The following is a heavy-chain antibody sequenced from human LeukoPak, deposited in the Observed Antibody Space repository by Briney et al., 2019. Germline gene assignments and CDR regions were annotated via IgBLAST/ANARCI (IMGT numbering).Heavy chain of an antibody. Sequence: GGSLRLSCAASGFTFSSYAMSWVRQAPGKGLEWVSAISGSGGSTYYADSVQGRFTISRDNSKNTLYLQMNSLRAEDTAVYYCAKGLSRSPGDPVDYWGQGTLVTVSS. D-gene: IGHD2-21*02. J-gene: IGHJ4*02. CDR3: AKGLSRSPGDPVDY. CDR2: ISGSGGST. CDR1: GFTFSSYA. V-gene: IGHV3-23*01.